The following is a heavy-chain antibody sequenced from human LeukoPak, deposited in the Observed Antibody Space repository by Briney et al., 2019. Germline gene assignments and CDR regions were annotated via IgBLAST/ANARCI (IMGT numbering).Heavy chain of an antibody. CDR3: ARQTVKKRRWLVRMMYHYYYYYMDV. V-gene: IGHV1-8*02. J-gene: IGHJ6*03. Sequence: ASVKVSCKASGGTFTSYDINWVRQATGQGLEWMGWMNPNSGNTGYAQKFQGRVTMTRNTSISTAYMELSSLRSEDTAVYYCARQTVKKRRWLVRMMYHYYYYYMDVWGKGTTVTISS. D-gene: IGHD6-19*01. CDR1: GGTFTSYD. CDR2: MNPNSGNT.